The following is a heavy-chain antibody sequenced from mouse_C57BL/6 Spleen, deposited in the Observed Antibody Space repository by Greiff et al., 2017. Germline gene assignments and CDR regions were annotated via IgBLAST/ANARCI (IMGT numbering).Heavy chain of an antibody. V-gene: IGHV1-55*01. CDR1: GYTFTSYW. CDR3: GSRRLITTVGYFDG. CDR2: IYPGSGST. D-gene: IGHD1-1*01. J-gene: IGHJ1*03. Sequence: QVQLQQPGAELVKPGASVKMSCKASGYTFTSYWITWVKQRPGQGLEWIGDIYPGSGSTNYNEKFKSKATLTVDTSSSTAYMQLSSLTSEDSAVYYCGSRRLITTVGYFDGWGTGTTVTVSS.